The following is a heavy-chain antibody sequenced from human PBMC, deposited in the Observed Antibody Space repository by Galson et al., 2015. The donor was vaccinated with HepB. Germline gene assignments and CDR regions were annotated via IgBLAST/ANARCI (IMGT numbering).Heavy chain of an antibody. V-gene: IGHV3-7*03. CDR1: GFTFSSYW. Sequence: SLRLSCAASGFTFSSYWMSWVRQAPGKGLEWVASIKQDGSEKYYVDSVKGRFTISRDNAKNSLYLQMNSLRAEDTAVYYCARGQEWLASWYFDLWGRGTLVTVSS. D-gene: IGHD6-19*01. CDR3: ARGQEWLASWYFDL. CDR2: IKQDGSEK. J-gene: IGHJ2*01.